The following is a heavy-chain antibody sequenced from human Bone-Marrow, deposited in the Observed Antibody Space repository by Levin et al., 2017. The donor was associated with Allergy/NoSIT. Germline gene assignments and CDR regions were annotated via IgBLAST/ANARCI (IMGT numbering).Heavy chain of an antibody. J-gene: IGHJ5*02. CDR1: GFVFSSYS. CDR3: ARGGSGIDS. Sequence: PGGSLRLSCAASGFVFSSYSMNWVRQAPGKGLEWISFISSNLFTIYYADSVKGRFTISRDNAKNSLYLQMDSLRDEDTAIYHCARGGSGIDSWGQGTLVTVSS. D-gene: IGHD3-10*01. CDR2: ISSNLFTI. V-gene: IGHV3-48*02.